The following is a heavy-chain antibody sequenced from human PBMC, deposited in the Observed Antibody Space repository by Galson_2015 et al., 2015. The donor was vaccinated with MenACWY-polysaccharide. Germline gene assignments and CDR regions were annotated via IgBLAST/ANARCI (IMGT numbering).Heavy chain of an antibody. CDR3: AKDERSGWFGMLYL. V-gene: IGHV3-23*01. J-gene: IGHJ4*01. CDR1: GFTFSSYA. D-gene: IGHD6-19*01. Sequence: SLRLSCAASGFTFSSYAMSWVRQAPGKGLEWVSAISGRGGSTYYADSVRGRFTISRDNSKNTLYLQMNSLRAEDTAIYYCAKDERSGWFGMLYLRVHGILVAVSA. CDR2: ISGRGGST.